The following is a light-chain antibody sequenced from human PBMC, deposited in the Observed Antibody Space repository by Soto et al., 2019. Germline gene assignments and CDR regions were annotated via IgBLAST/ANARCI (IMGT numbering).Light chain of an antibody. V-gene: IGKV3-11*01. J-gene: IGKJ4*01. CDR1: QSVSYY. CDR3: QQRSDRLT. CDR2: DAS. Sequence: EIVLTQSPATLSLSPGERATLSCRASQSVSYYLAWYQQKPGQAPRLLIYDASNRATDIPARFSGSGSGTDFTLTISSLEPEDFAVYYCQQRSDRLTFGGGTKV.